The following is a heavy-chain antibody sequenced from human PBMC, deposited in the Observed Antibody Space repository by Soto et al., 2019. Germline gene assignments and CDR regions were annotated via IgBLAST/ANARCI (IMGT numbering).Heavy chain of an antibody. D-gene: IGHD3-9*01. CDR1: GNTFDSFT. Sequence: QVQLVQSGAEVKKPGSSVKVSCKPSGNTFDSFTFAWVRQAPGQGIAWMGGFVPMFGSASIAQRFRGRVRTHADAATGTGYMELSHPRSEDAAIYYCAREDDTTGHDSGFDPWGPGTGVTVSS. CDR3: AREDDTTGHDSGFDP. CDR2: FVPMFGSA. V-gene: IGHV1-69*01. J-gene: IGHJ5*02.